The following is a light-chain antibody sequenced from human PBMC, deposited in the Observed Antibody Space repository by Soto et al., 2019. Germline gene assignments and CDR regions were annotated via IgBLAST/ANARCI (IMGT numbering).Light chain of an antibody. V-gene: IGKV3-11*01. CDR1: QSVSSY. Sequence: EIVFTQSPCTLSLSPFERSTLSCRASQSVSSYLAWYQQKPGQAPRLLIYDASNRATGIPARFSGSGSGTDFTLTISSLEPEDFAVYYCQQRSNWPPTTFGQGTRLEIK. CDR3: QQRSNWPPTT. CDR2: DAS. J-gene: IGKJ5*01.